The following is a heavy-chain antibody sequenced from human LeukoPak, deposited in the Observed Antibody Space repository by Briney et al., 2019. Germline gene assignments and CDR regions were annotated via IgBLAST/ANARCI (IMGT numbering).Heavy chain of an antibody. CDR2: IYYSGST. Sequence: PSETLSLTCTVSGGSIASSSYYWGWLRQPPGKGLEWIGSIYYSGSTYYNPSLKSRITISIDTSKNQFSLKLSSVTAADTAVYYCATRGIYSNSPEYWGQGTLVTVSS. V-gene: IGHV4-39*01. CDR1: GGSIASSSYY. J-gene: IGHJ4*02. D-gene: IGHD6-6*01. CDR3: ATRGIYSNSPEY.